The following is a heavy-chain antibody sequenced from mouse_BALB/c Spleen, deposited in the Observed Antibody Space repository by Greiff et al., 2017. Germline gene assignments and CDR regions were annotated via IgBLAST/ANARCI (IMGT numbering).Heavy chain of an antibody. D-gene: IGHD2-3*01. V-gene: IGHV1S56*01. CDR2: IYPGNVNT. CDR1: GYTFTSYY. CDR3: AREGYDGYYDY. Sequence: QVQLKESGPELVKPGASVRISCKASGYTFTSYYIHWVKQRPGQGLEWIGWIYPGNVNTKYNEKFKGKATLTADKSSSTAYMQLSSLTSEDSAVYFCAREGYDGYYDYWGQGTTLTVSS. J-gene: IGHJ2*01.